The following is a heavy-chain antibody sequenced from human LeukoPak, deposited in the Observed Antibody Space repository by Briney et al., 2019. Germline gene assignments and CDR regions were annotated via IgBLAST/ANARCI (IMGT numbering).Heavy chain of an antibody. D-gene: IGHD3-22*01. CDR3: AKDPTHYRVWDDYDSTVLSY. J-gene: IGHJ4*02. CDR2: ISYDGSNK. CDR1: GFTFSSYA. Sequence: PGGSLRLSCAASGFTFSSYAMHWVRQAPSKGLEWVAVISYDGSNKYYADSVKGRFTISRDNSKNTLYLQMNSLRAADTAVYYCAKDPTHYRVWDDYDSTVLSYWGQGTLVTVSS. V-gene: IGHV3-30*04.